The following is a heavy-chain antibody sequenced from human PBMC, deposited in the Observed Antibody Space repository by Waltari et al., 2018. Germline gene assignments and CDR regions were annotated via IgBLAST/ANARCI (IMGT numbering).Heavy chain of an antibody. D-gene: IGHD3-10*01. CDR1: GSTFTGYY. CDR2: INPNSGVT. J-gene: IGHJ4*02. CDR3: ARGVRGVEYFDY. V-gene: IGHV1-2*02. Sequence: QVQLVQSGAEVKKPGASVKVSCKASGSTFTGYYMHWVRQAPGQGLEWMGWINPNSGVTNYARKFQGGVTRTRDTSISTAYMELSRLRSDDTAVYYCARGVRGVEYFDYWGQGTLVTVSS.